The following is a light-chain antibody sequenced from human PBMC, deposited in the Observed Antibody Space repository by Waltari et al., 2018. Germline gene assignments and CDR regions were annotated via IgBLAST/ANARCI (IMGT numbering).Light chain of an antibody. V-gene: IGLV2-14*03. CDR3: TSFSTISTSL. CDR2: AVT. J-gene: IGLJ3*02. CDR1: SNDLGDYTY. Sequence: QSALTQPASVSGSPGQSTTISCTGTSNDLGDYTYVSWYQPQSGKAPKLMIYAVTERLSGVSTRFSGSKSGNTASLTISGLQADDEADYYCTSFSTISTSLFGGGTKVTVL.